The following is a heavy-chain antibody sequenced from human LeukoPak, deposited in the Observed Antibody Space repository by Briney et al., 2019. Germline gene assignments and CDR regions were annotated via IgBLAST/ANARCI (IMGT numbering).Heavy chain of an antibody. Sequence: GASVKVSCKASGYTFTGYYMHCVRQAPGQPLEWMGWINPNNRGTNYAQKFQGRVTMTRDTSISTAYMELSRLTSDDTAVYYCARGRGTTSSNFDYWGQGTLVTVSS. CDR3: ARGRGTTSSNFDY. V-gene: IGHV1-2*02. D-gene: IGHD2-2*01. CDR2: INPNNRGT. CDR1: GYTFTGYY. J-gene: IGHJ4*02.